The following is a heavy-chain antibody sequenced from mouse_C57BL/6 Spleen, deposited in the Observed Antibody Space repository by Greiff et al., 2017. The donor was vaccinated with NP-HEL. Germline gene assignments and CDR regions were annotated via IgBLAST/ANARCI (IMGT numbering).Heavy chain of an antibody. CDR3: ARPPLYGNYVAY. D-gene: IGHD2-1*01. Sequence: VQLQQPGAELVKPGASVKLSCKASGYTFTSYWMHWVKQRPGQGLEWIGMIHPNSGSTNYNEKFKSKATLTVDKSSSTAYMQLSSPTSEDSAVYYCARPPLYGNYVAYWGQGTLVTVSA. J-gene: IGHJ3*01. CDR2: IHPNSGST. V-gene: IGHV1-64*01. CDR1: GYTFTSYW.